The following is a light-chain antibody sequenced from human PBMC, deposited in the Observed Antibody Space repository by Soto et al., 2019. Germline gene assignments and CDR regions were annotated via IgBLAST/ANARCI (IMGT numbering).Light chain of an antibody. CDR3: CSYARSSTLYV. CDR2: EVN. V-gene: IGLV2-23*02. CDR1: SSDVGSYNL. J-gene: IGLJ1*01. Sequence: QSALTQPASVSGSPGQSITISCTGTSSDVGSYNLVSWYQQHPGKAPKLMIYEVNKRPSGVSNCFSGSKSGNTASLTISGLQAEDEADYYCCSYARSSTLYVFGSGTKLTVL.